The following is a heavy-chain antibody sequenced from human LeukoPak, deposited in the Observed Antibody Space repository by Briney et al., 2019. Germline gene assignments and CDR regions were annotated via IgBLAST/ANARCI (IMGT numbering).Heavy chain of an antibody. J-gene: IGHJ4*02. D-gene: IGHD4-23*01. Sequence: GGSLRLSCAASGFSFSSDWMSWVRQAPGKGLEWVANIRRDGSQKYYVDSVKGRFTISRDNADNSLYLHMNSLRAEDTAVYYCARPLMGGGNSPFDSWGQGTLVTVPS. CDR2: IRRDGSQK. V-gene: IGHV3-7*05. CDR3: ARPLMGGGNSPFDS. CDR1: GFSFSSDW.